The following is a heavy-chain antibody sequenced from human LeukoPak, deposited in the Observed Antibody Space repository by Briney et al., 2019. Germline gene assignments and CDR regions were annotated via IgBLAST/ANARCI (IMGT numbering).Heavy chain of an antibody. CDR2: IKPSGGST. CDR3: ARVHDSDWYFDY. Sequence: GASVKVSCMASGYSFTTYYMHWVRQAPGQGLEWMGIIKPSGGSTSYAQKFQDRVTMTRDTSTSTVYMELSSLRSEDTAVYYCARVHDSDWYFDYWGQGTLVTVSS. D-gene: IGHD6-19*01. J-gene: IGHJ4*02. V-gene: IGHV1-46*01. CDR1: GYSFTTYY.